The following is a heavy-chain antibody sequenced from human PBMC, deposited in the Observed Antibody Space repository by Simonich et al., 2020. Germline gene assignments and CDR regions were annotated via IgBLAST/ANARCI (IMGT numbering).Heavy chain of an antibody. CDR3: ARGRLTGDKGAFDI. J-gene: IGHJ3*02. CDR2: INPNRGGT. V-gene: IGHV1-2*02. D-gene: IGHD7-27*01. Sequence: QVQLVQSGAEVKKPGASVKVSCKASGYTFTGYYMHWVRQAPGQGLEWRGWINPNRGGTNYAQKCQGRVTMTRDTSISTAYMELSRLRSDDTAVYYCARGRLTGDKGAFDIWGQGTMVTVSS. CDR1: GYTFTGYY.